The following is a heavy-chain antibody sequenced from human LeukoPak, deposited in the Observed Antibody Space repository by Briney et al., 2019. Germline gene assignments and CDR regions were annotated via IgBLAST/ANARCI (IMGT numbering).Heavy chain of an antibody. J-gene: IGHJ5*02. CDR3: AREQKLGGSTWFDP. Sequence: SQTLSLTCTVSGGSLSSGGYYWTWIRQHPGKGLEWIGYIYNSGSTFYNPSLKSRVIISIDPSKNQFSLRLSSVTAADTAVYYCAREQKLGGSTWFDPWGQGTLVTVSS. CDR2: IYNSGST. CDR1: GGSLSSGGYY. D-gene: IGHD3-10*01. V-gene: IGHV4-31*03.